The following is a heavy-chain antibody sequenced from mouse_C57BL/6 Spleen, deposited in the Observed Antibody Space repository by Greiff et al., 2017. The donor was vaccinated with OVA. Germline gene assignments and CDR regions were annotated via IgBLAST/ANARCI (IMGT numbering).Heavy chain of an antibody. D-gene: IGHD2-4*01. CDR2: IDPSDSYT. CDR1: GYTFTSYW. V-gene: IGHV1-50*01. J-gene: IGHJ3*01. Sequence: QVQLQQPGAELVKPGASVKLSCKASGYTFTSYWMQWVKQRPGQGLEWIGEIDPSDSYTNYNQKFKGKATLTVDTSSSTACMQLSSLTSEDSAVYYCARRDYDWFAYWGQGTLVTVSA. CDR3: ARRDYDWFAY.